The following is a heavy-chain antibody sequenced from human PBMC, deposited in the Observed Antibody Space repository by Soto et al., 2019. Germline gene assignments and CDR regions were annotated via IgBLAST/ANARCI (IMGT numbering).Heavy chain of an antibody. J-gene: IGHJ4*02. D-gene: IGHD5-18*01. Sequence: GGSLRLSCAASGFTVNSNYMGWVRQTPGKGLEWVSLIYTVGSTYYADSVKGRFTLSRDDSKKTLHLQMNSLRAEDTAIYYCARAVAARRFDYWGQGTMVTVSS. V-gene: IGHV3-53*01. CDR3: ARAVAARRFDY. CDR1: GFTVNSNY. CDR2: IYTVGST.